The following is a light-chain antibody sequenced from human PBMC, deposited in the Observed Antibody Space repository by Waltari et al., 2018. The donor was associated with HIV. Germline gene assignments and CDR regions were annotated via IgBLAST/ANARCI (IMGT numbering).Light chain of an antibody. CDR1: TIGNKY. CDR3: GTWDSSRSAYWV. Sequence: QSVLTPPPSVSAAPRQRVTISSSTIGNKYSFWSQQRPGTAPKLLIYDNNNRPSGIPDRFSGSKSGTSATLGITGLQTGDEADYYCGTWDSSRSAYWVFGGGTKLTVL. J-gene: IGLJ3*02. V-gene: IGLV1-51*01. CDR2: DNN.